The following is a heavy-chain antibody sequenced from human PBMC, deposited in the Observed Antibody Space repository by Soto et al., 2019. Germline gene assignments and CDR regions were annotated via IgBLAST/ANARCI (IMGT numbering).Heavy chain of an antibody. CDR3: AKDRDSSGWFSGYYYGVDV. D-gene: IGHD6-19*01. Sequence: PGGSLRLSCAASGFTFSSYGMHWVRQAPGKGLEWVALISYDGSNKYYADSVKGRFTISRDNSKNTLSLQVSSLRPEDTAGYYCAKDRDSSGWFSGYYYGVDVWGQGTTVTVSS. J-gene: IGHJ6*02. CDR1: GFTFSSYG. V-gene: IGHV3-30*18. CDR2: ISYDGSNK.